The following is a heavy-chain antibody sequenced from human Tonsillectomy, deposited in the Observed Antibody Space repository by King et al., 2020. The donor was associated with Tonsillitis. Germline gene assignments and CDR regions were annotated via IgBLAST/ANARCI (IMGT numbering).Heavy chain of an antibody. D-gene: IGHD3-22*01. Sequence: QLQESGPGLVKPSETLSLTCSVSGGSVSSSSYYWGWIRQPPGKGLEWIGTIYYSGSTNYNPSLKTRVTISVDTSKNQFSLKLSSVTAADTAVYYCAARDRYYDSSGYYYFNGYWGQGTLVTVSS. V-gene: IGHV4-39*07. CDR2: IYYSGST. J-gene: IGHJ4*02. CDR3: AARDRYYDSSGYYYFNGY. CDR1: GGSVSSSSYY.